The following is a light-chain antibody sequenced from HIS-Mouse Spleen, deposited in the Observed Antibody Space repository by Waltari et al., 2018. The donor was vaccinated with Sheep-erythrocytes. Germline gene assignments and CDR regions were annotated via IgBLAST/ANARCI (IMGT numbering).Light chain of an antibody. V-gene: IGLV2-23*03. CDR2: EGS. J-gene: IGLJ2*01. CDR1: SSDGGSYNL. CDR3: CSYAGSSTFHVV. Sequence: QSALTQPASVSGSPGQSITISCTGTSSDGGSYNLASWSQQHPGKAPKLMIYEGSKRPSGVSNRFSGSKSGNTASLTISGLQAEDEADYYCCSYAGSSTFHVVFGGGTKLTVL.